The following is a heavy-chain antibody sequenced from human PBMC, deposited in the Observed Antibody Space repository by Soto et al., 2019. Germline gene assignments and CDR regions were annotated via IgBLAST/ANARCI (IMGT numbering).Heavy chain of an antibody. CDR2: IYYSGST. CDR1: GGSISSSSYY. J-gene: IGHJ4*02. V-gene: IGHV4-39*01. CDR3: ARPRRGSGWSPFDY. Sequence: QLLESGPGLVKPSETLSLTCTVSGGSISSSSYYWGWIRQPPGKGLEWIGSIYYSGSTYYNPSLKSRVTISVDTSKNQFSLKLSSVTAADTAVYYCARPRRGSGWSPFDYWGQGTLVTVSS. D-gene: IGHD6-19*01.